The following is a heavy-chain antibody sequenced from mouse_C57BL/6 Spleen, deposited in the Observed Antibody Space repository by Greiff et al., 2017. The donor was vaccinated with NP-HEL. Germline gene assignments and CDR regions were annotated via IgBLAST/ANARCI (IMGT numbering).Heavy chain of an antibody. J-gene: IGHJ3*01. CDR3: ARKGDDYDKAWFAY. CDR1: GYTFTSYW. CDR2: IDPSDSYT. Sequence: QVQLQQPGAELVMPGASVKLSCKASGYTFTSYWMHWVKQRPGQGLEWIGEIDPSDSYTNYNQKFKGKSTLTVDKSSSTAYMQLSSLTSEDSAVYYCARKGDDYDKAWFAYWGKGTLVTVSA. D-gene: IGHD2-4*01. V-gene: IGHV1-69*01.